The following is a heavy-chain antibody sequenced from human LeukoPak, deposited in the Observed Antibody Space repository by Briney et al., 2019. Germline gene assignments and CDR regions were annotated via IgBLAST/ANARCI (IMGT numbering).Heavy chain of an antibody. CDR2: ISRSSNYI. CDR1: GFTFSSYS. D-gene: IGHD5-24*01. Sequence: GGSLRLSCAASGFTFSSYSMNWVRQAPGKGLEWVSSISRSSNYIYYADSVKGRFTISRDNAKNSLYLQINSLRAEDTSVYYCARGENNYGYYYFDYWGQGTLATVSS. CDR3: ARGENNYGYYYFDY. V-gene: IGHV3-21*01. J-gene: IGHJ4*02.